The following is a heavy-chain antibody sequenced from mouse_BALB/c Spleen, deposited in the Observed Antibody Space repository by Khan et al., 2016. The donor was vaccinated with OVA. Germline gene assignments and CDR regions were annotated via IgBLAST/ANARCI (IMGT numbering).Heavy chain of an antibody. Sequence: EVELVESGGGLVKPGGPLKLSCTTSGFTFSTYAMSWVRQTPEKRLEWVATISSGGDYTYYPDSVKGRFTISRDNAKSTVYLQMSILRSEDKAMSFCARRNYGPFAYWGQGTLVTVYA. V-gene: IGHV5-9-3*01. CDR1: GFTFSTYA. D-gene: IGHD1-1*01. CDR3: ARRNYGPFAY. CDR2: ISSGGDYT. J-gene: IGHJ3*01.